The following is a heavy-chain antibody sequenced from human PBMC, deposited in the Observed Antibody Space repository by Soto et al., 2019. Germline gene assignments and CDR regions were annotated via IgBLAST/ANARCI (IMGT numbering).Heavy chain of an antibody. CDR3: ARGRGGFDA. CDR2: INHSGNT. V-gene: IGHV4-34*01. J-gene: IGHJ5*02. CDR1: GASLSDNY. Sequence: KPSETLSLTCAVYGASLSDNYCNWLRQPPGKGLERIGEINHSGNTNYNPSLRSRVTISIDTSKNQLSLNLRSVSAADTAVYYCARGRGGFDAWGQGTPVTVSS.